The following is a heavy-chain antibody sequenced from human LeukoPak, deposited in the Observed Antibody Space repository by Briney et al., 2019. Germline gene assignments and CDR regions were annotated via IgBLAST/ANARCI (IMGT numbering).Heavy chain of an antibody. D-gene: IGHD6-13*01. Sequence: GGSLRLSCAVSGFTFSSYSMNWVRQAPGKGLEWVSSISSSSYIYYADSVKGRFTISRDNVKNSLYLQMNSLRAEDTAVYYCASLGPGYSSSWYPFDYWGQGTLVTVSS. CDR1: GFTFSSYS. CDR2: ISSSSYI. J-gene: IGHJ4*02. V-gene: IGHV3-21*01. CDR3: ASLGPGYSSSWYPFDY.